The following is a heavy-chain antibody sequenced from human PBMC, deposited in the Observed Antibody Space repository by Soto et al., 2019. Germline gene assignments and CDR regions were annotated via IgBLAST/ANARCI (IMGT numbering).Heavy chain of an antibody. V-gene: IGHV4-31*03. J-gene: IGHJ4*02. CDR1: GGSISSGGYY. Sequence: QVQLQESGPGLVKPSQTLSLTCTVSGGSISSGGYYWSWIRQHPGKGLEWIGYSYYSGSTYYNPSLKSRVTISVDTSKNQFSLKLSSVTAADTAVYYCARTMVRGGDLDYWGQGTLVTVSS. CDR3: ARTMVRGGDLDY. D-gene: IGHD3-10*01. CDR2: SYYSGST.